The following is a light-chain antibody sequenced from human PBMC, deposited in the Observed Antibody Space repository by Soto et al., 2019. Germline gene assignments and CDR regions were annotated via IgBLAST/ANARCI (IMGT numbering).Light chain of an antibody. J-gene: IGKJ3*01. V-gene: IGKV1-5*01. CDR3: QQYNSYSGT. Sequence: DIQMTQSPSTLSASVGDRVTITCRASQSISSWLAWYQQNPGKAPKLLIYDASSLESGVPSRFSGSGSGTEFTLTISSLQPDDFATYYCQQYNSYSGTFGPGTKVDIK. CDR2: DAS. CDR1: QSISSW.